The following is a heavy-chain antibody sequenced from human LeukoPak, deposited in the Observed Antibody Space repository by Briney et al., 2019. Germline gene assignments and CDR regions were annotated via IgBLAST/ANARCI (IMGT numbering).Heavy chain of an antibody. CDR1: GFTFSSYW. CDR3: ARDSPIYDSSGYYDYYYYYMDV. CDR2: IKQDGSEK. V-gene: IGHV3-7*01. D-gene: IGHD3-22*01. J-gene: IGHJ6*03. Sequence: SGGSLRLSCAASGFTFSSYWMSWVRQAPGKGLEWVANIKQDGSEKYYVDSVRGRFTISRDNAKNSLYLQMNSLGAEDTAVYYCARDSPIYDSSGYYDYYYYYMDVWGKGTTVTVSS.